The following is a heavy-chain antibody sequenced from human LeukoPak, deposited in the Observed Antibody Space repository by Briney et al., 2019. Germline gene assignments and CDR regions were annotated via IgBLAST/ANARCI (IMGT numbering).Heavy chain of an antibody. CDR1: GGSISSYY. D-gene: IGHD5-18*01. CDR2: IYYSGST. V-gene: IGHV4-59*01. Sequence: SETLSLTCTVSGGSISSYYWSWIRQPPGKGLEWIGYIYYSGSTNYNPSLKSRVTISVDTSKNQFSLKLSSVTAADTAVYYCARTTEGGYTYDYFYYYMDVWGKGTTFTISS. CDR3: ARTTEGGYTYDYFYYYMDV. J-gene: IGHJ6*03.